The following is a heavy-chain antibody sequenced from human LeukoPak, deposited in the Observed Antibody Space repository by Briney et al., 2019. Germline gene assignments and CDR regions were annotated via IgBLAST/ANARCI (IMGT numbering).Heavy chain of an antibody. CDR2: VSAYNGNT. V-gene: IGHV1-18*01. J-gene: IGHJ4*02. Sequence: ASVKVSCKASGYTFINYGITWVRQAPGQGLEWMGWVSAYNGNTNYAQKLQGRVTMTTDTSTSTAHMELRSLRSDDTAVYYCARDLAVGATLDYWGQGTLVTVSS. CDR1: GYTFINYG. CDR3: ARDLAVGATLDY. D-gene: IGHD1-26*01.